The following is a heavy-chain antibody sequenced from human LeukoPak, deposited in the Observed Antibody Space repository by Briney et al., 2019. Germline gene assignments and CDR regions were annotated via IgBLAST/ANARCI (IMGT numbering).Heavy chain of an antibody. CDR1: GGTFSSYA. CDR2: IIPIFGTA. V-gene: IGHV1-69*13. D-gene: IGHD6-19*01. CDR3: ARVGLGYSGGWYAQYYFDY. J-gene: IGHJ4*02. Sequence: ASVKVSCKASGGTFSSYAISWVRQAPGQGLEWMGGIIPIFGTANYAQKFQGRVTITADESTSTAYMELSSLRSEDTAVYYCARVGLGYSGGWYAQYYFDYWGQGTLVTVSS.